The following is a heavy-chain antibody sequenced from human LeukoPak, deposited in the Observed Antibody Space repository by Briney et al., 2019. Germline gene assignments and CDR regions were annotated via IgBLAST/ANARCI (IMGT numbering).Heavy chain of an antibody. V-gene: IGHV4-34*01. Sequence: SETLSLTCAVYGGSFSGYYWSWIRQPPGKGLEWIGEINHSGSTNYNPSLKSRVTISVDTSKNQFSLKLSSVTAADTAVYYCAKRGYYYYYMDVWGKGTTVTVSS. CDR3: AKRGYYYYYMDV. CDR1: GGSFSGYY. J-gene: IGHJ6*03. CDR2: INHSGST.